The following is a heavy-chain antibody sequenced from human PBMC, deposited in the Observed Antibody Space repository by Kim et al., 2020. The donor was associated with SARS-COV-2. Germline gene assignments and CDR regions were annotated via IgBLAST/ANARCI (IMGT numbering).Heavy chain of an antibody. J-gene: IGHJ3*02. CDR1: GGSISSGGYY. CDR2: IYYSGST. V-gene: IGHV4-31*03. Sequence: SETLSLTCTVSGGSISSGGYYWSWIRQHPGKGLEWIGYIYYSGSTYYNPSLKSRVTISVDTSKNQFSLKLSSVTAADTAVYYCARARRGIVVDAFDIWGQVTMVTVSS. CDR3: ARARRGIVVDAFDI. D-gene: IGHD6-19*01.